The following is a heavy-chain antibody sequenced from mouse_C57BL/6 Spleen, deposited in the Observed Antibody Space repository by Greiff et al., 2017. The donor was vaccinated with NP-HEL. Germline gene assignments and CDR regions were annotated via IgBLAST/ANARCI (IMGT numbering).Heavy chain of an antibody. D-gene: IGHD2-1*01. V-gene: IGHV1-39*01. Sequence: SGPELVKPGASVKISCKASGYSFTDYNMNWVKQSNGKSLEWIGVINPNYGTTSYNQKFKGKATLTVDQSSSTAYMQLNSLTSEDSAVYYCARSSVYGNYLYYYAMDYWGQGTSVTVSS. CDR1: GYSFTDYN. CDR3: ARSSVYGNYLYYYAMDY. CDR2: INPNYGTT. J-gene: IGHJ4*01.